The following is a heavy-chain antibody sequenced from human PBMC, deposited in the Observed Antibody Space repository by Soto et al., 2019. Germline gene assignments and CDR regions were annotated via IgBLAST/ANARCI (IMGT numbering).Heavy chain of an antibody. CDR1: GGTFSSYA. CDR3: ARGRGPSAELDV. V-gene: IGHV1-69*13. Sequence: ASVKVSCKASGGTFSSYAISWVRQAPGQGLEWMGGIIPIFGTANYAQKFQGRVTITADESTSTAYMELSSLRSEDTAVYYCARGRGPSAELDVWGQGTTVTVSS. CDR2: IIPIFGTA. J-gene: IGHJ6*02. D-gene: IGHD6-13*01.